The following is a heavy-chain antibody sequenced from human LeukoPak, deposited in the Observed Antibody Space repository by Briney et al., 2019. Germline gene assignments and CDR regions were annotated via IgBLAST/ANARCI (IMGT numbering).Heavy chain of an antibody. CDR3: AITAAGYGDYGNWTFDS. D-gene: IGHD4-17*01. J-gene: IGHJ3*02. CDR2: IYYSGST. V-gene: IGHV4-39*01. Sequence: SETLSLTCTVSGGSISSSSYYWGWIRQPPGKGLEWIGSIYYSGSTYYNPSLKSRVTISVDTSKNQFSLKLSSVTAADTAVYYCAITAAGYGDYGNWTFDSWGQGTMVTGSS. CDR1: GGSISSSSYY.